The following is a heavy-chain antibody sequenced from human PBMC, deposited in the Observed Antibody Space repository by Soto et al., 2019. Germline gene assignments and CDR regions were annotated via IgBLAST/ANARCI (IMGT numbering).Heavy chain of an antibody. CDR3: AKQGPITNWYFDC. Sequence: QVQLVESGGGVVQPGRSLRLSCAASGFTFSSYGMHWVRQAPGKGLEWVTVISYDGKVAYYADSVKGRFTISRDNSKNTLYLQINSLRTEDTAMYYCAKQGPITNWYFDCWGQGTLVTVSS. CDR1: GFTFSSYG. CDR2: ISYDGKVA. V-gene: IGHV3-30*18. D-gene: IGHD1-1*01. J-gene: IGHJ4*02.